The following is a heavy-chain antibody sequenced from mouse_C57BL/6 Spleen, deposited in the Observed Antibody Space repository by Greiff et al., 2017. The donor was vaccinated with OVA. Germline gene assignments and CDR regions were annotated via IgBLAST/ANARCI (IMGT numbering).Heavy chain of an antibody. Sequence: QVQLKQSGAELARPGASVKLSCKASGYTFTSYGISWVKQRTGQGLEWIGEIYPRSGNTYYNEKFKGKATLTADKSSSTAYMELRSLTSEDSAVYFCAFDYGSSPFAYWGQGTLVTVSA. V-gene: IGHV1-81*01. D-gene: IGHD1-1*01. CDR1: GYTFTSYG. J-gene: IGHJ3*01. CDR3: AFDYGSSPFAY. CDR2: IYPRSGNT.